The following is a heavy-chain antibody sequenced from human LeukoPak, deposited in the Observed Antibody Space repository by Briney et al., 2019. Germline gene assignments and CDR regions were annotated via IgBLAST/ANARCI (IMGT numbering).Heavy chain of an antibody. CDR1: GGTFSSYA. Sequence: ASVKVSCKASGGTFSSYAISWVRQAPGQGLEWMGGIIPIFGTANYAQKFQGRVTITTDESTSTAYMELSSLSSEDTAVYYCARAPQGDILTGYLDYWGQRTLVTVSS. V-gene: IGHV1-69*05. D-gene: IGHD3-9*01. J-gene: IGHJ4*02. CDR3: ARAPQGDILTGYLDY. CDR2: IIPIFGTA.